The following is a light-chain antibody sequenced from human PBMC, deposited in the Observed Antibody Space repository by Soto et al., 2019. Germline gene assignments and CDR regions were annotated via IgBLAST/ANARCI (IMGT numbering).Light chain of an antibody. CDR2: DVS. J-gene: IGLJ1*01. CDR3: CSYTNSAYV. V-gene: IGLV2-11*01. Sequence: QSVQTQPRSVSGSPGQSVTISCTGTSSDVGAYNYVSWYQQHPAKAPNLMIHDVSKRPSGVPDRFSGSKSGNTASLTISGLQAEDEGDYYCCSYTNSAYVFGTGTKVTVL. CDR1: SSDVGAYNY.